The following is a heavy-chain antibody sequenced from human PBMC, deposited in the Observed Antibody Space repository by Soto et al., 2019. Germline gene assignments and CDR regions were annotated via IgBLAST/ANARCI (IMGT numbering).Heavy chain of an antibody. CDR3: ARDQEIATIRGYFDY. J-gene: IGHJ4*02. Sequence: GGSLRLSCAASGFTFSSYGMHWVRQAPGKGLEWVAVIWYDGSNKYYADSVKGRFTISRDNSKNTLYLQMNSLRAEDTAVYYCARDQEIATIRGYFDYWGQGTLVTVSS. CDR1: GFTFSSYG. D-gene: IGHD3-10*01. CDR2: IWYDGSNK. V-gene: IGHV3-33*01.